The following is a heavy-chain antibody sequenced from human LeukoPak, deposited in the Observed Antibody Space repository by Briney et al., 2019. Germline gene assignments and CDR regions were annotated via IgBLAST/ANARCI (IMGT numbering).Heavy chain of an antibody. J-gene: IGHJ4*02. CDR2: ISGSAAST. CDR3: AIIPRAAAGPSARSPFHY. Sequence: GGSLRLSCAASGITFSTYAMNWVRQAPGKGLEWVSVISGSAASTSYADSVKGRFTISRDNSRNTLYLQMNNLRAEDTAVYYCAIIPRAAAGPSARSPFHYWGQGTLVTVSS. V-gene: IGHV3-23*01. CDR1: GITFSTYA. D-gene: IGHD6-13*01.